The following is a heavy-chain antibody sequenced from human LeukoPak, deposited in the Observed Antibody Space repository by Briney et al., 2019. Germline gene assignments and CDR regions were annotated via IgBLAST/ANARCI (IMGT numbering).Heavy chain of an antibody. V-gene: IGHV4-38-2*02. CDR3: ARHIVVVPAAIRGAFDI. Sequence: SETLSLTCTVSGYSISSGHYWGWIRKPPGKGLEWIGSIYHSGSTYDNPSLKSRVTISVDTSKNQFSLKLSSVTAADTAVYYCARHIVVVPAAIRGAFDIWGQGTMVTVSS. CDR2: IYHSGST. CDR1: GYSISSGHY. D-gene: IGHD2-2*02. J-gene: IGHJ3*02.